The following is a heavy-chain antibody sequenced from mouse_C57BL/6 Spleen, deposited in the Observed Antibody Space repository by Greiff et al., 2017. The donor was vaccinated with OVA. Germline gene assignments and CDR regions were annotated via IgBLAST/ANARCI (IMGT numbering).Heavy chain of an antibody. CDR3: ARRVTVYFDY. D-gene: IGHD2-2*01. Sequence: DVQLQESGPGLVKPSQSLSLTCSVTGYSITSGYYWNWIRQFPGNKLEWMGYISYDGSNNYNPSLKNRISITRDTSKNQFFLKLNSVTTEDTATYYCARRVTVYFDYWGQGTTLTVSS. CDR1: GYSITSGYY. V-gene: IGHV3-6*01. J-gene: IGHJ2*01. CDR2: ISYDGSN.